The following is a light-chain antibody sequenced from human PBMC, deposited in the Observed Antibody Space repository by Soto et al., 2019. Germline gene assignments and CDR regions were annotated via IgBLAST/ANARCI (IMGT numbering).Light chain of an antibody. CDR3: QQSYSTPLT. CDR1: QSISSY. CDR2: AAS. Sequence: DIQMTQSPSSLSASVGDRVTITCRASQSISSYLNWYQQKPGKAPQLVIYAASSLQTGVPSRFSGSGSETDFTLTISSLQPEDFATYYGQQSYSTPLTFGGGTKVEIK. V-gene: IGKV1-39*01. J-gene: IGKJ4*01.